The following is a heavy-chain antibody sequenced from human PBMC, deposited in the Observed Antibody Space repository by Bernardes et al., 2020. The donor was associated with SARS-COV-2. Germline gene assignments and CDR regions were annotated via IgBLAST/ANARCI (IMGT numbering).Heavy chain of an antibody. D-gene: IGHD3-10*01. V-gene: IGHV3-66*01. CDR1: GFTVSGYY. CDR3: TRDPGYGSGNVLFDP. CDR2: INRDGTT. Sequence: GGSLRLSCAASGFTVSGYYMSWVRQAPGKGLEWVSVINRDGTTYYADSVKGRFSISRDNSKNTLYLQMHSLRADDTAMYHCTRDPGYGSGNVLFDPWGQGTLVTVSS. J-gene: IGHJ5*02.